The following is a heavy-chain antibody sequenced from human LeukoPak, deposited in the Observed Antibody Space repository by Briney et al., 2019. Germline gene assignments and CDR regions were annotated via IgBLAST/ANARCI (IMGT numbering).Heavy chain of an antibody. V-gene: IGHV1-2*02. Sequence: APVKVSCKASGYTFTGHYMHWVRQAPGQGLEWMGWINPNNGGTNYAQKFQGRVTMTRDTSISTAYMELSRLRSDDTAVYYCARDVKEAPRFDHWGQGTLVTVSS. CDR3: ARDVKEAPRFDH. CDR2: INPNNGGT. J-gene: IGHJ4*02. CDR1: GYTFTGHY.